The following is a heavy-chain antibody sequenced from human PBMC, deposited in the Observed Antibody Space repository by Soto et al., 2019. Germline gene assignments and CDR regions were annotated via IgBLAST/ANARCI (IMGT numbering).Heavy chain of an antibody. V-gene: IGHV3-23*01. J-gene: IGHJ3*02. CDR3: AKPYDPI. CDR1: GFTFSIYA. Sequence: GGSRRLSCAASGFTFSIYAMSWVRQAPGKGLEWVSAISDSGGSTYYADSVRGRFTISRDNSKNTMYLQMNSLRAEDTAMYYCAKPYDPIWGQGTMVTVSS. CDR2: ISDSGGST. D-gene: IGHD3-3*01.